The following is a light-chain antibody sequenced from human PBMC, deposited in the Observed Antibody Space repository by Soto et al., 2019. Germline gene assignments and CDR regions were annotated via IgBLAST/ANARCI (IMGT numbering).Light chain of an antibody. CDR1: ETIDTY. J-gene: IGKJ1*01. V-gene: IGKV1-39*01. CDR3: QQDYNYPWT. CDR2: FAS. Sequence: DIQMTQSPSSLSASVGDRVTITCRASETIDTYLNWYQQKPGKAPRLLIYFASSLQSGVPVRFSGSGSGTEFTLTISSLQREDFATYFCQQDYNYPWTFGQGTKVEIK.